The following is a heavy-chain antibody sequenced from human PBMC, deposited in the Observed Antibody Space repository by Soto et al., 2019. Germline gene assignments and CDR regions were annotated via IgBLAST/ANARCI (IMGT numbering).Heavy chain of an antibody. CDR2: INAGNGNT. D-gene: IGHD6-19*01. CDR3: ARVAYVAVAELFSFDP. Sequence: QVQLVQSGAEEKKPGASVKVSCKASGYTFTSYAMHWVRQAPGQRLEWMGWINAGNGNTKYSQKFPGRVTITRDTSASTAYMELSSLRSEDTAVYYCARVAYVAVAELFSFDPWGQGTLVNVS. V-gene: IGHV1-3*05. J-gene: IGHJ5*02. CDR1: GYTFTSYA.